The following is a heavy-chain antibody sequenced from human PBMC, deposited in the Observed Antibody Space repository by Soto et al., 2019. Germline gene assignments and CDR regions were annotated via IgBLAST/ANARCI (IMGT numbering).Heavy chain of an antibody. V-gene: IGHV3-15*01. CDR3: TVLATYYYDSSGYYNFDY. Sequence: GGSLRLSCAASGFTFINAWMSWVRQAPGKGLEWVGRIKSKTDGGTTDYAAPVKGRFTISRDDSKNTLYLQMNSLKTEDTAVYYCTVLATYYYDSSGYYNFDYWGQGTLVTVSS. J-gene: IGHJ4*02. CDR1: GFTFINAW. CDR2: IKSKTDGGTT. D-gene: IGHD3-22*01.